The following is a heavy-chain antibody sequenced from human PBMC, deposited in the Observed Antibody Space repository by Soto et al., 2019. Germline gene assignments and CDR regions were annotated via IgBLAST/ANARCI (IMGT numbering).Heavy chain of an antibody. CDR3: ASTGVYFDY. Sequence: GGSLRLSCAASGFTFSWSAMSWVRHAPGKGLEWVSTISGSGGSTYYADSVKGRFTISRNNSKNTLYLQMNSLSAEDTAVYYCASTGVYFDYWGQGTQVTVSS. D-gene: IGHD2-8*01. CDR1: GFTFSWSA. CDR2: ISGSGGST. J-gene: IGHJ4*02. V-gene: IGHV3-23*01.